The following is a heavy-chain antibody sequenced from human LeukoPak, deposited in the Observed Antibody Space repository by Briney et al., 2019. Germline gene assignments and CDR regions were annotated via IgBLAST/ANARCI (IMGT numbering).Heavy chain of an antibody. CDR1: GFTFSSYA. D-gene: IGHD3-10*01. CDR2: ISSSSSYI. J-gene: IGHJ4*02. V-gene: IGHV3-21*01. Sequence: PGGSLRLSCAASGFTFSSYAMSWVRQAPGKGLEWVSSISSSSSYIYYADSVKGRFTISRDNAKNSLYLQMNSLRAEDTAVYYCAREVLLWFGESPYYFDYWGQGTLVTVSS. CDR3: AREVLLWFGESPYYFDY.